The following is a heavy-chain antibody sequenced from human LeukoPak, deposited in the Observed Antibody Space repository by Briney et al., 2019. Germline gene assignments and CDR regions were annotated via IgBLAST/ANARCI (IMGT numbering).Heavy chain of an antibody. D-gene: IGHD6-13*01. V-gene: IGHV4-59*01. CDR2: IYYSGST. CDR1: GGSISSYY. J-gene: IGHJ6*02. CDR3: AGHIADYYYYGMDV. Sequence: SETLSLTCTVSGGSISSYYWSWIRQPPGKGLEWIGYIYYSGSTNYNPSLKSRVTISVDTSKNQFSLKLSSVTAADTAVYYCAGHIADYYYYGMDVWGQGTTVTVSS.